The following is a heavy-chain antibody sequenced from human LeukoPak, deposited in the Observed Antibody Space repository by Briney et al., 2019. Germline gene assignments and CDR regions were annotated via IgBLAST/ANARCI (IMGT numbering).Heavy chain of an antibody. J-gene: IGHJ3*01. CDR3: AREDDDWGPNTLDV. CDR1: GFTFSSHS. Sequence: PGGSLRLSCAASGFTFSSHSMNWVRQAPGKGLEWLSYIDSGSGNIYYRDSVKGRFTLSRDNAQDSLYLQMDSLRDEDTAVYYCAREDDDWGPNTLDVWGQGTVVTVSS. V-gene: IGHV3-48*02. CDR2: IDSGSGNI. D-gene: IGHD7-27*01.